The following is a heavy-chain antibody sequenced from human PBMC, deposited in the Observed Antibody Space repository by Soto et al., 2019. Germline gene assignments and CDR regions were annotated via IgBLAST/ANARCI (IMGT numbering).Heavy chain of an antibody. CDR2: IIPIFGTA. D-gene: IGHD3-10*01. CDR1: GGTFSSYA. J-gene: IGHJ5*02. CDR3: AGDMGGFGVGGNWFDP. V-gene: IGHV1-69*06. Sequence: QVQLVQSGAEVKKPGSSVKVSCKASGGTFSSYAISWLRQAPGQGLEWMGGIIPIFGTANYAQKFQGRVTITADNSTSTAYMGLGSLRSEDTAVYYCAGDMGGFGVGGNWFDPWGQGTLVTVSS.